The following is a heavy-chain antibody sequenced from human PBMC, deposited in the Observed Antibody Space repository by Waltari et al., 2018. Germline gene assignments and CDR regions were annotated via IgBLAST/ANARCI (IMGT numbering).Heavy chain of an antibody. D-gene: IGHD2-15*01. V-gene: IGHV3-30*15. Sequence: QVQLVESGGGVVQPGTSLRLSCAASGFTFSSYAMHWVRQAPGKGRGWWAVISYDSINRFYADSVKGLFTISRDNSKNTLFLQMSSLRDDDTALYFCARRGVTGREAAPPDYWGQGTLVTVSS. J-gene: IGHJ4*02. CDR2: ISYDSINR. CDR1: GFTFSSYA. CDR3: ARRGVTGREAAPPDY.